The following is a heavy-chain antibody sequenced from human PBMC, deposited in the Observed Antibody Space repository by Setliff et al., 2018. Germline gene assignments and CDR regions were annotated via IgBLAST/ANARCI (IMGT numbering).Heavy chain of an antibody. D-gene: IGHD3-16*02. CDR2: IYCRGST. Sequence: SETLSLTCTVSGGSISSSSYYWGWIRQPPGKGLEWIGSIYCRGSTYYNPSLKSRVTISIGTSKNQFSLRLSSVTAADTAVYYCARDLYDYVWGTYRYHDAFDIWGQGTMVTVSS. J-gene: IGHJ3*02. V-gene: IGHV4-39*07. CDR3: ARDLYDYVWGTYRYHDAFDI. CDR1: GGSISSSSYY.